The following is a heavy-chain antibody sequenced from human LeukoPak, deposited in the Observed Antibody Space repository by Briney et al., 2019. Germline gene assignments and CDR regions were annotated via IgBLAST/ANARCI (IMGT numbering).Heavy chain of an antibody. Sequence: GGSLRLSCATSGFTFTTFWMHWVRQAPGKGLVWVSRINHDGSSTNYADSVKGRFTISRDNAKNTVYLQMNSLRAEDTAVYYCAKDHSQYDILTLPMDVWGKGTTVTVSS. J-gene: IGHJ6*03. CDR2: INHDGSST. V-gene: IGHV3-74*01. D-gene: IGHD3-9*01. CDR1: GFTFTTFW. CDR3: AKDHSQYDILTLPMDV.